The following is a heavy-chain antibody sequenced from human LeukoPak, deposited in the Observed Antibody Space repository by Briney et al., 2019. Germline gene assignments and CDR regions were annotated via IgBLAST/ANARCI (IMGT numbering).Heavy chain of an antibody. Sequence: GGSLRLSCAAFGFTFSSYAMTWVRQAPGEGLEWVSTSDVGDGGTYYADSVKGRFTISRDNPKNTLYLQMNTLTADDTAVYFCARDRSGSTHWGPGTLVTVSS. CDR2: SDVGDGGT. CDR3: ARDRSGSTH. D-gene: IGHD1-26*01. V-gene: IGHV3-23*01. CDR1: GFTFSSYA. J-gene: IGHJ4*02.